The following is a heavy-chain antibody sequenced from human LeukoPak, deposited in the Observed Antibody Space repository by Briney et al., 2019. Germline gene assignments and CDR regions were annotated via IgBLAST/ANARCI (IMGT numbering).Heavy chain of an antibody. CDR2: ISSSGSTV. CDR1: GFTFSNYE. D-gene: IGHD3-16*02. CDR3: ARYRSPLDY. J-gene: IGHJ4*02. V-gene: IGHV3-48*03. Sequence: GGSLRLSCAASGFTFSNYEMNWVRQAPGKGLEWVSYISSSGSTVYYADSVKGRFTISRDNARNSLYLQMNSLGAEDTAVCYCARYRSPLDYWGQGTLVTVSS.